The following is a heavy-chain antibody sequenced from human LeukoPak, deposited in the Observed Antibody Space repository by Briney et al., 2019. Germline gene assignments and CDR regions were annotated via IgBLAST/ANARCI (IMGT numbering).Heavy chain of an antibody. CDR1: GYSISSGYY. J-gene: IGHJ4*02. Sequence: SETLSLTCTVSGYSISSGYYWGWIRQPPGKGLEWIGSIYHSGSPYYNPSLKSRVTISVDTSKNQFSLKLSSVTAADTAVYYCARVSGYDWESSYDYWGQGTLVTVSS. CDR3: ARVSGYDWESSYDY. V-gene: IGHV4-38-2*02. CDR2: IYHSGSP. D-gene: IGHD5-12*01.